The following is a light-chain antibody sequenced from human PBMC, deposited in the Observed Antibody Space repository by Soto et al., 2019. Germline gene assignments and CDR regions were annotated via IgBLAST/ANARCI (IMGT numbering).Light chain of an antibody. J-gene: IGKJ1*01. CDR3: QQYGSSGT. CDR2: GAS. Sequence: EIVFTQSPGTLSLYTGERATLSCRASQSVSNNYLAWYQQKPGQAPRLLIYGASNRATGIPDRFSGSGSGTDFTLTISRLEPEDFAVYYCQQYGSSGTFGQGTKVDI. CDR1: QSVSNNY. V-gene: IGKV3-20*01.